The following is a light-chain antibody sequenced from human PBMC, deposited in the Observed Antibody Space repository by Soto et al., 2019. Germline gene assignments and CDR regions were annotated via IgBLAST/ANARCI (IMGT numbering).Light chain of an antibody. CDR1: QAINTY. Sequence: IHMTQARSSLSASLGYRMIVTCRASQAINTYLNWYQQRPGKAPKVLIYGATTLQSGVPSRFSGSGSGTDFTLTISNLQPEDFATYLSQQCYNTPRTFGPGTKVDI. CDR3: QQCYNTPRT. J-gene: IGKJ1*01. CDR2: GAT. V-gene: IGKV1-39*01.